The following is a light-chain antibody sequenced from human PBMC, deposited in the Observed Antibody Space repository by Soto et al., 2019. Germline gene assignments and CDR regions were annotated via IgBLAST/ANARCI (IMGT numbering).Light chain of an antibody. V-gene: IGKV1-5*01. J-gene: IGKJ1*01. CDR2: DAS. CDR1: QSISSW. CDR3: QQYNSYSPWT. Sequence: DIQMTQSPSTLSASVGDRVTITCRASQSISSWLAWYQQKPGKAPKLQIYDASSLESGVPSRFSGSGSGTEFTLTISSLQPDDFATYYCQQYNSYSPWTFGQGTKVDIK.